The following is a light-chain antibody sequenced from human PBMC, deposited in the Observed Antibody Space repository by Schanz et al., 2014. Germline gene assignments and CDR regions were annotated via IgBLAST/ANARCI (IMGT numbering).Light chain of an antibody. J-gene: IGKJ1*01. CDR3: QQYGNSPPT. Sequence: ENVLTQSPGTLSLSPGERATLSCRASQSVSNSYLTWYQQKPGQAPRLLIYGASSRATGIPDRFSGSGSGTDFTLTISRLEPEDFAVYYCQQYGNSPPTFGRGTKVEIK. CDR1: QSVSNSY. V-gene: IGKV3-20*01. CDR2: GAS.